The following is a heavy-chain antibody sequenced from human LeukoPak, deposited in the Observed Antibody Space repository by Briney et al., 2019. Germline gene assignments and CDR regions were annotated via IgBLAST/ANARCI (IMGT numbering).Heavy chain of an antibody. J-gene: IGHJ6*03. CDR1: GFTFSSYG. Sequence: PGGTLRLSCAASGFTFSSYGMNWVRQAPGKGLEWVSYMSSSSSIIYYSDSVKGRFTISRDIAKNALYLQMNSLRAEDTAVYYCARVANPYYYYYMAVWGKGTTVTVSS. V-gene: IGHV3-48*01. CDR2: MSSSSSII. D-gene: IGHD5-12*01. CDR3: ARVANPYYYYYMAV.